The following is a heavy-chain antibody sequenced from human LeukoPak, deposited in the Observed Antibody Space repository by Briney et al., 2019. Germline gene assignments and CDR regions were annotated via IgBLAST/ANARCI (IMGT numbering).Heavy chain of an antibody. CDR3: AKDKWYDSSDYFDY. Sequence: GGSLRLSCAASGFTFDDYAMHWVRQAPGKGLEWVSGISWNSGSIGYADSVKGRFTISGDNAKNSLYLQMNSLRAEDTALYYCAKDKWYDSSDYFDYWGQGTLVTVSS. J-gene: IGHJ4*02. D-gene: IGHD3-22*01. CDR1: GFTFDDYA. V-gene: IGHV3-9*01. CDR2: ISWNSGSI.